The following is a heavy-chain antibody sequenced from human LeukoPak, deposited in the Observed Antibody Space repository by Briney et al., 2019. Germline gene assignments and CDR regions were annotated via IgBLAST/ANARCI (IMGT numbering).Heavy chain of an antibody. V-gene: IGHV1-2*02. J-gene: IGHJ4*02. D-gene: IGHD2-15*01. CDR3: ARDCSGGSCYYFDY. CDR2: INPNSGGT. CDR1: GCTFTGYY. Sequence: ASVKVSCKASGCTFTGYYMHWVRQAPGQGLEWMGWINPNSGGTNYAQKFQGRVTMTRDTSISTAYMELSRLRSDDTAVYYCARDCSGGSCYYFDYWGQGTLVTVSS.